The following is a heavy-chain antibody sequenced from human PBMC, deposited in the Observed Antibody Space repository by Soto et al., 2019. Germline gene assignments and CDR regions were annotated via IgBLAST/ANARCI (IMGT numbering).Heavy chain of an antibody. J-gene: IGHJ5*02. D-gene: IGHD3-3*01. CDR3: AGRPHYDFWSGYSDHNWFDP. V-gene: IGHV1-69*06. CDR2: IIPIFGTA. CDR1: GGTFSSYA. Sequence: QVQLVQSGAEVKKPGSSVKVSCKASGGTFSSYAISWVRQAPGQGLEWMGGIIPIFGTANYAQKFQGRVTITADKFTSTAYMELSSLRSEDTAVYYCAGRPHYDFWSGYSDHNWFDPWGQGTLVTVSS.